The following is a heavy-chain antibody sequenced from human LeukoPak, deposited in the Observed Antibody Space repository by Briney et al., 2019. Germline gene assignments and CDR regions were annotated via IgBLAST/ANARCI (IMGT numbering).Heavy chain of an antibody. CDR2: INTDGSST. J-gene: IGHJ4*02. V-gene: IGHV3-74*01. D-gene: IGHD1-26*01. CDR1: GFTFSSYW. Sequence: GGSLRLSCAASGFTFSSYWVHWVRQGPGKGLVWVSRINTDGSSTSYADSVKGRFTISRDNAKNTLYLQMNSLTAEDTAVHYCARAGSYRFDYWGQGTLVTFSS. CDR3: ARAGSYRFDY.